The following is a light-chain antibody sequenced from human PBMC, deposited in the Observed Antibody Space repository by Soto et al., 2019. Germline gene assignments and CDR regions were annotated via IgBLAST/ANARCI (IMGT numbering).Light chain of an antibody. CDR1: SSNIGSNT. Sequence: QAVVTQPPSASGTPGQRVTISCSGSSSNIGSNTVNWYQQLPGTAPKLLIYSNNQRPSGVPDRFSGDKSGTSASLAISGLQSEDEADYYCAAWDDSLNGWVFGGGTKLTVL. CDR2: SNN. CDR3: AAWDDSLNGWV. J-gene: IGLJ3*02. V-gene: IGLV1-44*01.